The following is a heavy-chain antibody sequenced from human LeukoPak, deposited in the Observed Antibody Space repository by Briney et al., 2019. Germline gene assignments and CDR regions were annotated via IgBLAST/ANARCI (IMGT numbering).Heavy chain of an antibody. CDR3: AKADATIGGAFDT. CDR1: GGSIDSYY. CDR2: ISGTADSK. D-gene: IGHD3-16*01. J-gene: IGHJ3*02. V-gene: IGHV3-23*01. Sequence: ETLSLTCTVAGGSIDSYYWSWVRQAPGRGLEWLSIISGTADSKYYADSVKGRFTISRDNPRSTLYLEMNILRAEDTAVYYCAKADATIGGAFDTWGQGTMIIVSS.